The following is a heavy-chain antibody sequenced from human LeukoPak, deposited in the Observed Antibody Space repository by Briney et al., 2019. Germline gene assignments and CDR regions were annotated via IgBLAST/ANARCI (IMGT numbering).Heavy chain of an antibody. Sequence: ASVKVSCKASGYTFTNYGITWVRQAPGQGLEWVGRISAYNGNTNYAQKFQGRVTMTTDTSTTTAYMDLRSLRSDDTAVYYCARDGPLILGAADYYSYFYMDVWGKGTTVTVS. CDR3: ARDGPLILGAADYYSYFYMDV. J-gene: IGHJ6*03. D-gene: IGHD1-26*01. CDR2: ISAYNGNT. CDR1: GYTFTNYG. V-gene: IGHV1-18*04.